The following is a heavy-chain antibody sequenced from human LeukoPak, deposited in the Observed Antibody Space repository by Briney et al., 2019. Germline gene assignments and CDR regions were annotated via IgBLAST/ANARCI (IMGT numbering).Heavy chain of an antibody. V-gene: IGHV3-66*01. CDR3: ATSTGWPGFDF. CDR1: GFTVSTKY. CDR2: LYSGGNT. J-gene: IGHJ4*02. D-gene: IGHD6-19*01. Sequence: SGGSLRLSCAASGFTVSTKYMTWVRQAPGKGLEWVSVLYSGGNTYYADSVKGRFSISRDNSKNTLYLQMNSLRAEDTAVYYCATSTGWPGFDFWGQGTLVTVSS.